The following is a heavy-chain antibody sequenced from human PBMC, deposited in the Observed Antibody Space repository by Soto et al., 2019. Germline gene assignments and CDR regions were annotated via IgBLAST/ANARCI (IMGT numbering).Heavy chain of an antibody. Sequence: QVQLVESGGGVVQPGGSLGLSCAASGFTFNNYGMHWVRQAPGKGLEWLTVISFDGNNKYYADSVKGRFTISRDNSKNTLFLHMNSLRAEDTAVYYCAKAPRYYDRLTGYVRYYFDSWGQGTLVTVSS. CDR3: AKAPRYYDRLTGYVRYYFDS. D-gene: IGHD3-9*01. CDR2: ISFDGNNK. V-gene: IGHV3-30*18. J-gene: IGHJ4*02. CDR1: GFTFNNYG.